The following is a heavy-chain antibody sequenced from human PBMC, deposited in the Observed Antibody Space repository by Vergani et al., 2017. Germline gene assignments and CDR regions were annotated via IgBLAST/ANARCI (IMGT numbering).Heavy chain of an antibody. D-gene: IGHD3-9*01. CDR3: SRGDYGILTGYRY. V-gene: IGHV1-46*03. Sequence: QVQVVQSVAEVKKSGASVKVSCKTSGYTFSNDYMHWVRQAPGQGLEWMGIINPSGGHTNYAQKFQGRVTMTRDTSTSTVYMELSSLRSEDTAIYYCSRGDYGILTGYRYWVEGTLVTVSA. J-gene: IGHJ4*02. CDR2: INPSGGHT. CDR1: GYTFSNDY.